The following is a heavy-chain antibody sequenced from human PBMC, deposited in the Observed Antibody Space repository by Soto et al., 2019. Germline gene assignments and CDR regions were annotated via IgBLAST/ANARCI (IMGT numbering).Heavy chain of an antibody. D-gene: IGHD3-3*01. CDR2: IYWDDDK. Sequence: QITLKESGPPLVKPTQTLTLTCTFSGFSLSTSGVGVGWIRQPPGKALEWLALIYWDDDKRYSPSLKSRLTITKDTSKNQVVLTMTNMDPVDTATYYCAHKVSFWSGYSAFDIWGQGTMVTVSS. V-gene: IGHV2-5*02. J-gene: IGHJ3*02. CDR3: AHKVSFWSGYSAFDI. CDR1: GFSLSTSGVG.